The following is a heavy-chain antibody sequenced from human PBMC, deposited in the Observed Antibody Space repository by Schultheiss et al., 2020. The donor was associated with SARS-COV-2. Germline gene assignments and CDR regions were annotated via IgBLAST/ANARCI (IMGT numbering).Heavy chain of an antibody. CDR2: IIGTGSNT. J-gene: IGHJ3*02. CDR3: ARHYYDSSGPSDAFDI. CDR1: GFTFSTYA. D-gene: IGHD3-22*01. V-gene: IGHV3-23*01. Sequence: GGSLRLSCAASGFTFSTYAMSWVRQAPGKGLEWVSGIIGTGSNTFYADSMKGRFTISRDNSKNTVYLQMNSLRAEDTAVYYCARHYYDSSGPSDAFDIWGQGTMVTVSS.